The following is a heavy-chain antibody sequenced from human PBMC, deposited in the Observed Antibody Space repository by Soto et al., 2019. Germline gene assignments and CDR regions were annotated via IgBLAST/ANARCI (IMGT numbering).Heavy chain of an antibody. CDR1: GFTFSSYA. J-gene: IGHJ6*03. CDR2: ISGSGGST. V-gene: IGHV3-23*01. Sequence: GGSLRLSCAASGFTFSSYAMSWVRQAPGKGLEWVSAISGSGGSTYYADSVKGRFTISRDNSKNTLYLQMNSLRAEDTAVYYCAKPSTPLNIYYYYYYMDVWGKGTTVTVSS. CDR3: AKPSTPLNIYYYYYYMDV.